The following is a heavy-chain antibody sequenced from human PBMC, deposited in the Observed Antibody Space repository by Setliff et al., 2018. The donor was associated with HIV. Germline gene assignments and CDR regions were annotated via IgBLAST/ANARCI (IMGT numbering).Heavy chain of an antibody. CDR1: GFTFSSYA. D-gene: IGHD4-17*01. Sequence: PGGSLRLSCAASGFTFSSYAMSWVRQAPGKGLEWVSAISGSGGSTYYADSVKGRFTISRDNSKNTLYLQMNSLRAEDTAVYYCAKAHSRFDDYGDYGDAFDIWGQGTMVT. CDR2: ISGSGGST. J-gene: IGHJ3*02. V-gene: IGHV3-23*01. CDR3: AKAHSRFDDYGDYGDAFDI.